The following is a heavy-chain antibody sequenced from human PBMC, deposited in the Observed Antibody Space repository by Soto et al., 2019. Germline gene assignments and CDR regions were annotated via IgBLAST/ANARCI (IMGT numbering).Heavy chain of an antibody. J-gene: IGHJ6*02. CDR2: IYYSGST. V-gene: IGHV4-39*01. CDR1: GGSISSSSYY. Sequence: SETLSLTCTVSGGSISSSSYYWGWIRQPPGKGLEWIGSIYYSGSTYYNPSLKSRVTISVDTSKNQFSLKLSSVTAADTAVYYCASQDYYYGMDVWGQGTTVTVSS. CDR3: ASQDYYYGMDV.